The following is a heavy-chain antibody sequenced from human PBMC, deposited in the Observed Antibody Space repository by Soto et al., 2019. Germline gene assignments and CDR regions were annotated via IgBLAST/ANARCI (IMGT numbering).Heavy chain of an antibody. CDR1: GGSVSSGSYY. Sequence: PSETLSLTCTVSGGSVSSGSYYWSWIRQPPGKGLEWIGYIYNSGSTNYNPSLKSRVTISVDTSKNHFSLRMSSVTAAETAVYYCARESDSGSYQVDYWGRGTLVTVSS. CDR3: ARESDSGSYQVDY. J-gene: IGHJ4*02. D-gene: IGHD3-10*01. V-gene: IGHV4-61*03. CDR2: IYNSGST.